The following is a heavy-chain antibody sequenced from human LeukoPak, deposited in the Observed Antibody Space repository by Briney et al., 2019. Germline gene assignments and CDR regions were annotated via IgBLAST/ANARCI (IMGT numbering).Heavy chain of an antibody. CDR1: GGSFSGYY. D-gene: IGHD3-22*01. Sequence: PSETLSLTCAVYGGSFSGYYWSWIRQPPGKGLEWIGEINHSGSTNYNPSLKSRVTISVDTSKNQFSLKLSSVTAADTAVYYCARITYYYDSSGYYYVFDYWGQGTLVTVSS. J-gene: IGHJ4*02. CDR3: ARITYYYDSSGYYYVFDY. CDR2: INHSGST. V-gene: IGHV4-34*01.